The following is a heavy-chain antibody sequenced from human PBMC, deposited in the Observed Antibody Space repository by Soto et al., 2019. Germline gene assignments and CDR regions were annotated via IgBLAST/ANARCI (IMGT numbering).Heavy chain of an antibody. V-gene: IGHV3-23*01. CDR2: ISGSGGST. CDR1: GFTFSSYA. J-gene: IGHJ6*03. CDR3: AKDGGYCSGGSCYFYYYYYMDV. Sequence: GGSLRLSCAASGFTFSSYAMSWVRQAPGKGLEWVSAISGSGGSTYYAGAVKGRFTISRDNFKNTLYLQMNSLSAEETAVYYCAKDGGYCSGGSCYFYYYYYMDVWGKGTTVTVSS. D-gene: IGHD2-15*01.